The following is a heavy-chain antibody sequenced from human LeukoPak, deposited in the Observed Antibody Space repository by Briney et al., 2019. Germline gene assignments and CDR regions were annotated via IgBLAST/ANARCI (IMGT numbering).Heavy chain of an antibody. V-gene: IGHV1-69*05. D-gene: IGHD3-10*01. CDR1: GGTFSSYA. CDR2: NTPILGTS. CDR3: AKATYYYGSGSYNYYYMDV. Sequence: ASVKVSCKASGGTFSSYAFSWVRQAPGQGLGWMGGNTPILGTSNYAQKFQGRVTITTDESTSTAYMELSSLRSEDTAVYYCAKATYYYGSGSYNYYYMDVWGKGTTVTVSS. J-gene: IGHJ6*03.